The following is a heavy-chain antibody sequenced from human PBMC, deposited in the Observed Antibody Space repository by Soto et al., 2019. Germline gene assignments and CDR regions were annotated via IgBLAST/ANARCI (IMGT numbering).Heavy chain of an antibody. CDR2: SSAYNGNT. CDR3: PRVRRLVASSNYYRDV. D-gene: IGHD6-25*01. CDR1: GYTFTNYG. Sequence: QVQLLQSGAEVKKPGASVKVSCKASGYTFTNYGITWVRQAPGQGLEWMGWSSAYNGNTHYTQRLRGRVPMPTDTSTSAAYMEWRGLRSADTAVNYCPRVRRLVASSNYYRDVWAKGPRSPSP. V-gene: IGHV1-18*01. J-gene: IGHJ6*03.